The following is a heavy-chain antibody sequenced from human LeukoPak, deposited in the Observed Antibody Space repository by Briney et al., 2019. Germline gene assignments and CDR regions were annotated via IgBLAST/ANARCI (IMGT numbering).Heavy chain of an antibody. Sequence: ASVKVSCKASGYTFTSYDINWVRQATGQGLEWMGWMNPNSGNTVYAQKFQGRVTMTRNTSISTAYMELSSLRSEDTAVYYCARESGYYDFWSGYYYYYMDVWGKGTTVTVSS. CDR1: GYTFTSYD. V-gene: IGHV1-8*01. CDR2: MNPNSGNT. J-gene: IGHJ6*03. CDR3: ARESGYYDFWSGYYYYYMDV. D-gene: IGHD3-3*01.